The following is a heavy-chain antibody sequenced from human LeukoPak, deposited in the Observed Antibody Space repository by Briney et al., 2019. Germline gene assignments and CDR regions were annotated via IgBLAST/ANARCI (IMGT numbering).Heavy chain of an antibody. CDR1: GDSVSSNSAA. J-gene: IGHJ4*02. Sequence: SQTLSLTCAISGDSVSSNSAAWNWIRQSPSRGLEWLGRTYYRSKWSNNYAVSVKSRITIKPDTPKNQFSLQLNSVTPEDTAVYYCAGGRDLDLGYWGQGTLVTVSS. V-gene: IGHV6-1*01. CDR3: AGGRDLDLGY. D-gene: IGHD3-3*01. CDR2: TYYRSKWSN.